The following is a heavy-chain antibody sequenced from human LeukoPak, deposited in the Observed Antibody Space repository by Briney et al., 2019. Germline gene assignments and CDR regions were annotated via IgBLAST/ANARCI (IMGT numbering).Heavy chain of an antibody. CDR2: IYPNSGAT. CDR3: VRFTVELGKNY. V-gene: IGHV1-2*02. J-gene: IGHJ4*02. D-gene: IGHD7-27*01. CDR1: GYTFTAYY. Sequence: VASVKVSCKPSGYTFTAYYMHWVRQAPGQGLEWLGWIYPNSGATQYAQKFQGRITMTRDTSINTAYMELSCLRSDDTAIYYCVRFTVELGKNYWGQGTLVTVSS.